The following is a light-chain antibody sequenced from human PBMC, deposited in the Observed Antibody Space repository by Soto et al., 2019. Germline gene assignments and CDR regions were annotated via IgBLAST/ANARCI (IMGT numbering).Light chain of an antibody. V-gene: IGKV3D-20*02. Sequence: EIVLTQSPGTLFLSPGERATLSCRASQSVSSSCLAWYQQKPGQAPRLLIYGASSRATGIPDRFSGSGSGTDFTLTISSLEPEDFAVYYCQQRSSWPPTFGQGTRLEIK. J-gene: IGKJ5*01. CDR1: QSVSSSC. CDR2: GAS. CDR3: QQRSSWPPT.